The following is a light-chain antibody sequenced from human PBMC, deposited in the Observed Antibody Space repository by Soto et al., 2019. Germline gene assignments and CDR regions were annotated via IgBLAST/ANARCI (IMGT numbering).Light chain of an antibody. J-gene: IGKJ5*01. Sequence: EIVLTQYPATLSLSPGERATLSCRASQSVSSYLAWYQQKPGQAPRLLIYEASNRATGIPARFSGSGSGTDFTLTISSLEPEDSAVYYCQQRSNWSTFGQGTRLEIK. CDR2: EAS. CDR1: QSVSSY. CDR3: QQRSNWST. V-gene: IGKV3-11*01.